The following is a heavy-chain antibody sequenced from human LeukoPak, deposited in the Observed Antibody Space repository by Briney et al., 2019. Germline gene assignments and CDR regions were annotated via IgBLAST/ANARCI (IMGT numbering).Heavy chain of an antibody. CDR2: FDPEDGET. Sequence: ASVKVSCKVSGYTLTELSMHWVRQAPGKGLEWMGGFDPEDGETIYAQKFQGRVTMAEDTSTDTAYMELSSLRSEDTAVYYCATPSLSSWYFFDYWGQGTLVTVSS. CDR1: GYTLTELS. V-gene: IGHV1-24*01. CDR3: ATPSLSSWYFFDY. J-gene: IGHJ4*02. D-gene: IGHD6-13*01.